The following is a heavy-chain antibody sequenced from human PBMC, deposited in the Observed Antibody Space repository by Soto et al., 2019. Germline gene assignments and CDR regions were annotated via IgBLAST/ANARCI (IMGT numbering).Heavy chain of an antibody. CDR2: ISSSSSYI. V-gene: IGHV3-21*01. D-gene: IGHD6-6*01. Sequence: PGGSLRLSCAASGFTFSSYSMNWVRQAPGKGLEWVSSISSSSSYIYYADSVKGRFTISRDNAKNSLYLQMNSLRAEDTAVYYCARDIGPRTFLAARVYWFDPWGQGTLVTVSS. J-gene: IGHJ5*02. CDR3: ARDIGPRTFLAARVYWFDP. CDR1: GFTFSSYS.